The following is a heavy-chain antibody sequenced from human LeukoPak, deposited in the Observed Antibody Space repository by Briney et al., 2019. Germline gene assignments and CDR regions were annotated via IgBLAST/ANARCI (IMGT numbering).Heavy chain of an antibody. J-gene: IGHJ4*02. CDR2: INAGNGNT. CDR3: AADSSGYYYFDY. Sequence: ASVKVSCKASGYTFTSYAMHWVRQAPGQRLEWMGWINAGNGNTKYSQKFQGRVTITRDTSASTAYMELSSLRSEDTAVYYCAADSSGYYYFDYWGQGTLVTVSS. CDR1: GYTFTSYA. D-gene: IGHD3-22*01. V-gene: IGHV1-3*01.